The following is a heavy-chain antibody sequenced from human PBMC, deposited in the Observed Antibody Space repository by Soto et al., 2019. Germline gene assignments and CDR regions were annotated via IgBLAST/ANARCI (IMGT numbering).Heavy chain of an antibody. Sequence: QVQLQESGPGQVKPSQTLSLSCTVSGDSIKSGHNYWSWIRQPPGKGLEWIGNIYYVGSPSYNPSLKSRVTISVDTSKNHFSLKLNSVTAADTAVYYCARNTSRLGWFDSWGQGILVTVSS. D-gene: IGHD6-13*01. CDR3: ARNTSRLGWFDS. CDR1: GDSIKSGHNY. CDR2: IYYVGSP. J-gene: IGHJ5*01. V-gene: IGHV4-30-4*08.